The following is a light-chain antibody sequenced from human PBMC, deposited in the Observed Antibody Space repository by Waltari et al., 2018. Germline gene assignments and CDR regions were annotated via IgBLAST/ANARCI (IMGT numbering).Light chain of an antibody. V-gene: IGLV3-1*01. CDR2: QDS. J-gene: IGLJ2*01. CDR3: QAWDSSTAI. CDR1: KLGEKY. Sequence: SYELTQPPSVSVSPGQTATITCSGDKLGEKYACWYQQKPGQPPLLVIYQDSQRPSGIPGRFSCSNSGNTATLTISGTQAMDEADYYCQAWDSSTAIFGGGTKLTVL.